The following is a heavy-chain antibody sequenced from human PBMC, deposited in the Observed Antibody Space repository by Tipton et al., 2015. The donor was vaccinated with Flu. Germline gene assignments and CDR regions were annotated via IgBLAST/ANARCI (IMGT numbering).Heavy chain of an antibody. Sequence: SLRLSCAASGFTFSNHGMHWVRQAPGKGLEWVAVISYDGSRQYYADSVKGRLTISRDNVKNTLYLQMNSLIDEDTAVYYCANGGGYGWAAPQRGNHWGQGALVTVSS. J-gene: IGHJ5*02. V-gene: IGHV3-30*18. CDR1: GFTFSNHG. CDR3: ANGGGYGWAAPQRGNH. CDR2: ISYDGSRQ. D-gene: IGHD6-19*01.